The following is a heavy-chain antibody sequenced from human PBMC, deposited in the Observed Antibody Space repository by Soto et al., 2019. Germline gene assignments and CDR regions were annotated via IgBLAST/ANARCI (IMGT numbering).Heavy chain of an antibody. V-gene: IGHV2-5*01. D-gene: IGHD2-21*01. J-gene: IGHJ4*02. CDR3: ARRDGCNSYHFEY. CDR1: GFSLSTSGVG. CDR2: IFWNDEK. Sequence: QITLKESGPPLVKPTQTLTLTCTFSGFSLSTSGVGVAWVRQPPGQALEWLAFIFWNDEKHYRPSLKSRVTIIKDTSKNQVVLTMTNVDPVDTGTYYCARRDGCNSYHFEYWGQGTLVTVSS.